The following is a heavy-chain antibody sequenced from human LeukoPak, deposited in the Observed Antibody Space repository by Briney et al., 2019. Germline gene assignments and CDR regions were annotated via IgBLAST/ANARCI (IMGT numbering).Heavy chain of an antibody. CDR3: ARHSNRNYGDYIIDY. Sequence: SQTLSLTCAVSGGSISSGGYSWSWIRQPPGKGLEWIGYIYHSGSTYYNPSLKSRVTISVDRSKNQFSLKLSSVTAADTAVYYCARHSNRNYGDYIIDYWGQGTLVTVSS. J-gene: IGHJ4*02. V-gene: IGHV4-30-2*01. CDR2: IYHSGST. CDR1: GGSISSGGYS. D-gene: IGHD4-17*01.